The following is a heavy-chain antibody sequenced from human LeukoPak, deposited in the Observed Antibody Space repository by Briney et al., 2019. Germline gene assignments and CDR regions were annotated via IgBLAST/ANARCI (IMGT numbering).Heavy chain of an antibody. D-gene: IGHD6-13*01. CDR1: GFTVSSNY. Sequence: GGSLRLSCAASGFTVSSNYMSWVRQAPGKGLEWVSVIYSGGSTYYADSVKGRFTISRDNSKNTLYLLMNSLRAEDTAVYYCARDGIAAAGPFDYWGQGTLVTVSS. V-gene: IGHV3-66*01. CDR3: ARDGIAAAGPFDY. J-gene: IGHJ4*02. CDR2: IYSGGST.